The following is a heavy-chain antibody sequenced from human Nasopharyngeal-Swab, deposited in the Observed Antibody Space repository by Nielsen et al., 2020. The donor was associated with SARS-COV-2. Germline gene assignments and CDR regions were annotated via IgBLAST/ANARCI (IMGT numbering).Heavy chain of an antibody. CDR3: ARKMYYFHAMDV. CDR2: IFSRDEK. J-gene: IGHJ6*02. V-gene: IGHV2-26*01. D-gene: IGHD5-24*01. Sequence: WIRQPPGKALEWLAHIFSRDEKYYTSSLKSRLTVSKDTSKSQVVLTMTSMDPADTATYYCARKMYYFHAMDVWGQGTTVTVSS.